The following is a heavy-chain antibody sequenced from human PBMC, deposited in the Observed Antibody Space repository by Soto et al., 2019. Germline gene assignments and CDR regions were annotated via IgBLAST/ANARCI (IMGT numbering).Heavy chain of an antibody. CDR2: IYYSGST. CDR3: ARDHSDSSGTYDAFDI. J-gene: IGHJ3*02. V-gene: IGHV4-59*01. D-gene: IGHD3-22*01. CDR1: GGSISSYY. Sequence: QVQLQESGPGLVKPSETLSLTCTVSGGSISSYYWSWIRQPPGKGLEWIGYIYYSGSTNYNPSLKSRVTISVDTSKNQFSLKLSSVTAADTAVYYCARDHSDSSGTYDAFDIWGQGTRVTVSS.